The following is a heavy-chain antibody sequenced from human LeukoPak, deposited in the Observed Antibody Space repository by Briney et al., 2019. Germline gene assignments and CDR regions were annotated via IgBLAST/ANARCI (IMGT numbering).Heavy chain of an antibody. V-gene: IGHV3-7*03. CDR2: IKQDGSEK. D-gene: IGHD3-16*01. J-gene: IGHJ4*02. Sequence: GGSLRLSCAASGLTFSNYWMDWVRQAPGKGLEWVANIKQDGSEKNYVDSVRGRFIISRDNAKNSLYLQMNTLRADDTAVYYCARDGFGTGSNWGQGTLVTVSS. CDR3: ARDGFGTGSN. CDR1: GLTFSNYW.